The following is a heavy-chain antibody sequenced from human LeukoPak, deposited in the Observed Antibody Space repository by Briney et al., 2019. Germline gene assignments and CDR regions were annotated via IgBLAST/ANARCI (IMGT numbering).Heavy chain of an antibody. J-gene: IGHJ4*02. CDR1: GGSISSSDYY. Sequence: SGTLSLTCTVSGGSISSSDYYWGWIRQPPGKGLEWIGSIHYSGSTYYNPSLKSRVTISIDTSKNQFSLKLSSVTAADTAVYYCASRIVGATAFDYWGQGTLVTVSS. V-gene: IGHV4-39*07. CDR3: ASRIVGATAFDY. CDR2: IHYSGST. D-gene: IGHD1-26*01.